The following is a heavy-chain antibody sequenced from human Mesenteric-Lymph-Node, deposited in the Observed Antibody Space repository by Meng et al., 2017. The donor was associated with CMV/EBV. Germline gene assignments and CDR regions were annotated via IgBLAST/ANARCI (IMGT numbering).Heavy chain of an antibody. Sequence: GGSLRLSCAASGFTFSSYWMSWVRQAPGKGLEWVANIKQDGSEKYYVDSVKGRFTISRDNAKNSLYLQMNSLRAEDTAVYYCAREDLVLDTAMVWVYYYYGMDVWGQGTTVTVSS. D-gene: IGHD5-18*01. CDR1: GFTFSSYW. J-gene: IGHJ6*02. CDR3: AREDLVLDTAMVWVYYYYGMDV. V-gene: IGHV3-7*01. CDR2: IKQDGSEK.